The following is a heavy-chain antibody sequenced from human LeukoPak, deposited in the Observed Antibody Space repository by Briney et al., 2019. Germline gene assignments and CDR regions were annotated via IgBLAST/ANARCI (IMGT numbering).Heavy chain of an antibody. J-gene: IGHJ6*03. CDR3: ASRHSKQQLYYYYMDI. CDR1: GDSISSGSYY. D-gene: IGHD6-13*01. Sequence: SETLSLTCTVSGDSISSGSYYWSWIRQPAGKGLEWIGRIYSNGDTKFNPSLKSRVTISLDTAKNQFSLKLSSATAADTAVYYCASRHSKQQLYYYYMDIWGKGTTVTVSS. CDR2: IYSNGDT. V-gene: IGHV4-61*02.